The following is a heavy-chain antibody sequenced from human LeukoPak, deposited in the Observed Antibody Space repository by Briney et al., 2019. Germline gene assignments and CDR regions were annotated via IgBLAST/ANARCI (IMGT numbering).Heavy chain of an antibody. CDR1: GFTVSFNY. J-gene: IGHJ4*02. CDR2: IYSGGST. Sequence: GGSLRLSCAASGFTVSFNYMRWVRQAPGKGLEWVSVIYSGGSTYYADSVKGRFTISRHNSKNTLYLQMNSLRAEDTAVYYCARVTEYSRSWCYFDYSGRRSVVTVSS. V-gene: IGHV3-53*04. CDR3: ARVTEYSRSWCYFDY. D-gene: IGHD6-13*01.